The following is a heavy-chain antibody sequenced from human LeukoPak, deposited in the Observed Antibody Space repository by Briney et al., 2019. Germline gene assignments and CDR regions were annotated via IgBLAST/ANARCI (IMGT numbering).Heavy chain of an antibody. V-gene: IGHV3-53*01. CDR3: ARAITVTSVFDC. J-gene: IGHJ4*02. CDR2: IHSGGTT. Sequence: GGSLRLSCAASGFTLSSNYMSWVRQAPGKGLEWVPIIHSGGTTYYADSVKGRFTISRDNSNNTVYLQMNSLRADDTAVYYCARAITVTSVFDCWGQGTLVTVSS. D-gene: IGHD4-17*01. CDR1: GFTLSSNY.